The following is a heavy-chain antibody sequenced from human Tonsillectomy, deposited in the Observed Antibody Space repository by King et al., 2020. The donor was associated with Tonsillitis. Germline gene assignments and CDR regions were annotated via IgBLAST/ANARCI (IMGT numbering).Heavy chain of an antibody. V-gene: IGHV1-3*02. CDR3: ARGRGYSSGWFDY. CDR1: GYKITDSP. CDR2: SNAGPGKT. D-gene: IGHD6-19*01. Sequence: HVQLVQSGAEVKKPGASVRVPCKASGYKITDSPIHWVRQAPGQRLEWMGWSNAGPGKTKYAEDFEERVVITRDTSANTAYMDLSRLRSEDTAVYYCARGRGYSSGWFDYWGQGTLVTVSS. J-gene: IGHJ4*02.